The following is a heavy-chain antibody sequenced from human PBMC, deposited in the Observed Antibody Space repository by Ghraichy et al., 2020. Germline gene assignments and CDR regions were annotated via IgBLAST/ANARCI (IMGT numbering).Heavy chain of an antibody. CDR1: GFTFSAIYA. CDR2: LSGDGVTA. Sequence: GGSLRLSCAASGFTFSAIYAMNWVRQAPGKGLEWVSTLSGDGVTAHYADSVKGRFTISRDKSKNTLYPQMNSLRAEDTAVYYCAKSHISGWFYFDYWGQGTLVTVSS. V-gene: IGHV3-23*01. CDR3: AKSHISGWFYFDY. D-gene: IGHD6-19*01. J-gene: IGHJ4*02.